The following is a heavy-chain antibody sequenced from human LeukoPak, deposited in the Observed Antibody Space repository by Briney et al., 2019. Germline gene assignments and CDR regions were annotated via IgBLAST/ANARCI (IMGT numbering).Heavy chain of an antibody. V-gene: IGHV3-48*04. CDR3: AREFKSGYGMWA. J-gene: IGHJ5*02. Sequence: GGSLRLSCAASGFTFSDYSMNWVRQAPGKGLEWVSYISSSSSTVYYADSVKGRFTISRDNAENSLHLQMNSLRAEDTAVYYCAREFKSGYGMWAWGQGTLVTVSS. D-gene: IGHD5-18*01. CDR2: ISSSSSTV. CDR1: GFTFSDYS.